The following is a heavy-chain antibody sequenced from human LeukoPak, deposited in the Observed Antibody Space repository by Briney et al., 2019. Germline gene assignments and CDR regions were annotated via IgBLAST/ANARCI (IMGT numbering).Heavy chain of an antibody. CDR3: ARVRLGELSFLYYYYHYMDV. CDR2: IYYSGST. V-gene: IGHV4-59*01. D-gene: IGHD3-16*02. CDR1: GGSISSYY. J-gene: IGHJ6*03. Sequence: PSEALSLTCTVSGGSISSYYWSWIRQPPGNGLEWIGYIYYSGSTNYNPSLKSRVTISVDTSKNQFSLKLSSVTAADTAVYYCARVRLGELSFLYYYYHYMDVWGKGTTVTVSS.